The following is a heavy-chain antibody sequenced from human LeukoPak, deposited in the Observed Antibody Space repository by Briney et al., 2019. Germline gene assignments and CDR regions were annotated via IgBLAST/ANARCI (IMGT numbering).Heavy chain of an antibody. V-gene: IGHV3-30-3*01. D-gene: IGHD6-13*01. Sequence: GGSLRLSCAASGFTFSSYAMHWVRQAPGKGLEWVAVVSYDGSNKYYADSVKGRFTISRDNSKNTLYLQMNSLRAEDTAVYYCARDLSLAAAGNYGNFDYWGQGTLVTVSS. CDR3: ARDLSLAAAGNYGNFDY. J-gene: IGHJ4*02. CDR2: VSYDGSNK. CDR1: GFTFSSYA.